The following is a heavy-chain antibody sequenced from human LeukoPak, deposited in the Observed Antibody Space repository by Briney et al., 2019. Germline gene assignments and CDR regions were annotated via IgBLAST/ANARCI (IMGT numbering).Heavy chain of an antibody. D-gene: IGHD1-26*01. CDR2: INSDGSST. Sequence: GESLKISCAASGFTFGSNWMHWVRQVPGKGLVWVSRINSDGSSTSYADSVKGRFTISRDNAKNTMYLQMNSLRAEDTAVYYCARRGEDGSYYDYWGQGTLVTVSS. V-gene: IGHV3-74*01. CDR1: GFTFGSNW. J-gene: IGHJ4*02. CDR3: ARRGEDGSYYDY.